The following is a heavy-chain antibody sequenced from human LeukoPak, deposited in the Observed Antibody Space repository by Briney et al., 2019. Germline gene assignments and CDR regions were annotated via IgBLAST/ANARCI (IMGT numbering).Heavy chain of an antibody. CDR1: GGSFSGYY. CDR2: IYYSGST. J-gene: IGHJ6*02. CDR3: ARGDSSSWYSYYYGMDV. Sequence: SETLSLTCAVYGGSFSGYYWSWIRQPPGKGLEWIGYIYYSGSTYYNPSLKSRVTISVDTSKNQFSLKLSSVTAADTAVYYCARGDSSSWYSYYYGMDVWGQGTTVTVSS. D-gene: IGHD6-13*01. V-gene: IGHV4-34*09.